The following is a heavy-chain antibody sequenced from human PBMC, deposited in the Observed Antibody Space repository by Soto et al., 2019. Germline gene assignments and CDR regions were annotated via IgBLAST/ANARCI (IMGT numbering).Heavy chain of an antibody. D-gene: IGHD6-19*01. Sequence: QVLLVQSGAEVKKPGASVKVSCKASGYTFTDSYMHWVRQAPGQGLEWRGILNPSGGSTSYAQKFRGRVTMTRDTSTSTVYMELTSLRSEDTAVFYCATSPATIGWYGNPYYLDHWGQGTLVTVSS. V-gene: IGHV1-46*01. CDR2: LNPSGGST. CDR1: GYTFTDSY. CDR3: ATSPATIGWYGNPYYLDH. J-gene: IGHJ4*02.